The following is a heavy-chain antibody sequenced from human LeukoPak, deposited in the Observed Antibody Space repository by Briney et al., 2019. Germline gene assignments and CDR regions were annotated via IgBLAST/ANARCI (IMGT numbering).Heavy chain of an antibody. CDR1: GFTFSGYA. J-gene: IGHJ4*02. D-gene: IGHD2-2*01. Sequence: QTGGSLRLSCAASGFTFSGYAMSWVRQAPGKGLEWVSGISGSGGRTYYGDSVKGRFTISRDNSKNTLYLQMSSLRAEDTAVYYCAKTRGPAAISSDYWGQGTLVTVSS. CDR3: AKTRGPAAISSDY. CDR2: ISGSGGRT. V-gene: IGHV3-23*01.